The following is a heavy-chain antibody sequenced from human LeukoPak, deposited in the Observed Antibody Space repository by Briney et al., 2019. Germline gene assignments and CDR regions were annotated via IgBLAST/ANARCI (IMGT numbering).Heavy chain of an antibody. Sequence: GGSLRLSCVASGFTVRSNYMNWVRQAPGKRLEWVAIIYDTDSTYYTDSVKGRFTISRDNSKNTVYLQMNSLRVEDTAVYYCARSRAFDYWGQGTLVTVSS. CDR1: GFTVRSNY. V-gene: IGHV3-53*01. J-gene: IGHJ4*02. CDR3: ARSRAFDY. CDR2: IYDTDST.